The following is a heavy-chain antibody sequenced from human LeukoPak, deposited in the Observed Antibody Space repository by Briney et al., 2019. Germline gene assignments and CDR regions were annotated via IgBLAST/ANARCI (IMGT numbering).Heavy chain of an antibody. D-gene: IGHD2-8*02. CDR3: ARDAGGVSAAFHI. CDR1: GGSISSYY. CDR2: VYYSGST. J-gene: IGHJ3*02. V-gene: IGHV4-59*12. Sequence: SETLSLTCTLSGGSISSYYWSWIRQPPGKGLEWIGEVYYSGSTNYNPSLKSRVTILLDKSKSQFSLKLSSVTAADTAVYYCARDAGGVSAAFHIWGQGTMVTVSS.